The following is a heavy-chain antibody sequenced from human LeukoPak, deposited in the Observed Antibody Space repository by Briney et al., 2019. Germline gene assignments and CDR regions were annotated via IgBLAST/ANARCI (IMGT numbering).Heavy chain of an antibody. CDR3: ARDISISSGYYQDRDY. V-gene: IGHV1-2*06. CDR2: INPNSGGT. Sequence: ASVKVSCKASGYTFTGYYMRWVRQAPGQGLEWMGRINPNSGGTNYAQKFQGRVTMTRDTSISTAYMELSRLRSDDTAVYYCARDISISSGYYQDRDYWGQGTLVTVSS. D-gene: IGHD3-22*01. J-gene: IGHJ4*02. CDR1: GYTFTGYY.